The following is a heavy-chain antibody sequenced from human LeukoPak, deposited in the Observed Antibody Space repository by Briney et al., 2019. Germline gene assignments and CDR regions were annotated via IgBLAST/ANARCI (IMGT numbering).Heavy chain of an antibody. CDR2: INPSSGNT. Sequence: ASVKVSCKASGYTFTTYHMHWLRQAPGQGLEWMGIINPSSGNTMFAQKFRDRVNVTRDTSTSTVYLELSSLKSEDTAVFYCARDKGNSLYWFEYWGQGTLVTVSS. J-gene: IGHJ4*02. CDR3: ARDKGNSLYWFEY. CDR1: GYTFTTYH. D-gene: IGHD2-15*01. V-gene: IGHV1-46*01.